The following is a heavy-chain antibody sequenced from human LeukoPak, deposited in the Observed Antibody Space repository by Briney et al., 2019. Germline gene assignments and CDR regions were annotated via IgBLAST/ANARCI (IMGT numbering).Heavy chain of an antibody. CDR2: IRYDGSNK. V-gene: IGHV3-30*02. CDR3: ARVFNDFWGGYLFDY. CDR1: GFTFSSYG. Sequence: GGSLRLSCAASGFTFSSYGMHWVRQAPGKGLEWVAFIRYDGSNKYYADSVKGRFTISRDNSKNTLYLQMNSLRAEDTAVYYCARVFNDFWGGYLFDYWGQGTLVTVSS. J-gene: IGHJ4*02. D-gene: IGHD3-3*01.